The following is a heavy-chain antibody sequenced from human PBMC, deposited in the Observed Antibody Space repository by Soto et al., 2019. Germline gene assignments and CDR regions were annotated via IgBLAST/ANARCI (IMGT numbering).Heavy chain of an antibody. Sequence: EVQLVESGGGLVQPGGSLRLSCAASGFTFSSYSMNWVRQAPGKGLEWVSYISSSSSTIYYADSVKGRFTISRDNAKNSLYLQMNSLRDEDTAVYYCAIENYGDYLNWFDPWGQGTLGTVSS. J-gene: IGHJ5*02. V-gene: IGHV3-48*02. CDR3: AIENYGDYLNWFDP. D-gene: IGHD4-17*01. CDR2: ISSSSSTI. CDR1: GFTFSSYS.